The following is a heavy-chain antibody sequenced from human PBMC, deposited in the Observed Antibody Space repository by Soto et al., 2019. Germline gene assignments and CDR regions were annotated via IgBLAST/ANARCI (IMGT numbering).Heavy chain of an antibody. Sequence: QVQLVESGGGVVQPGMTLRLSCTASGFTFSSHGMHWVRQAPGKGLEWVAVVSFDGTNKNYADSVRGRFTISRDNSKNTRYLQMSSLRAEDTAVYYCASCDSSGFEYFQSWGQGALVTVSS. CDR3: ASCDSSGFEYFQS. CDR1: GFTFSSHG. CDR2: VSFDGTNK. D-gene: IGHD3-22*01. V-gene: IGHV3-30*03. J-gene: IGHJ1*01.